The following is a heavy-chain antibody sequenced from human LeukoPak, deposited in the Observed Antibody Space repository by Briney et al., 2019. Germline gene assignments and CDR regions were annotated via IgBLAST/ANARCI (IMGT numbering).Heavy chain of an antibody. CDR3: ARGGALFGYSTWYFDL. J-gene: IGHJ2*01. V-gene: IGHV3-53*01. Sequence: GGSLRLSCAASGFNFSSYAMSWVRQALGKGLEWVSVIYSGGSTYYADSVKGRFTISRDNSKNTLYLQMNSLSAEDTAVYYCARGGALFGYSTWYFDLWGRGTLVTVSS. CDR1: GFNFSSYA. CDR2: IYSGGST. D-gene: IGHD5-18*01.